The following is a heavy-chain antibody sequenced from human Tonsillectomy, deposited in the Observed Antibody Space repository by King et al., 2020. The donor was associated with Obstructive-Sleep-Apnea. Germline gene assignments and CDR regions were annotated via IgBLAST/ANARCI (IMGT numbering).Heavy chain of an antibody. CDR1: GFTFSEYY. J-gene: IGHJ6*02. V-gene: IGHV3-11*01. CDR2: ISSGGDTI. CDR3: AKGSGSLLYYYYGMDV. Sequence: VQLVESGGGLVKPGGSLRLSCAASGFTFSEYYMSWIRQAPGKGLEWVSYISSGGDTIYYGDSVKGRFTTSRDDAKNSLYLQMNSLRAEDTAVYYCAKGSGSLLYYYYGMDVWGQGTTVTVSS. D-gene: IGHD3-10*01.